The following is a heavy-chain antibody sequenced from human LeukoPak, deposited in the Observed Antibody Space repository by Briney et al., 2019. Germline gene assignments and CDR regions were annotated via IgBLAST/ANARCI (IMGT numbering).Heavy chain of an antibody. Sequence: AGGSLRPSCAAPGFTLSSYGMHWVRQAPGKGLEWVAVIWYDGSNKYYADSVKGRFTISRDNSKNTLYLQMNSLRAEDTAVYYCAKDPFGYDFWSGYPSPMDVWGKGTTVTVSS. CDR3: AKDPFGYDFWSGYPSPMDV. J-gene: IGHJ6*03. CDR2: IWYDGSNK. V-gene: IGHV3-33*06. D-gene: IGHD3-3*01. CDR1: GFTLSSYG.